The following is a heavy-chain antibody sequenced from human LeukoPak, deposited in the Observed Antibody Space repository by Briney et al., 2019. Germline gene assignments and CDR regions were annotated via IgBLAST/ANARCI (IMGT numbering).Heavy chain of an antibody. CDR1: GFTFSSYS. D-gene: IGHD3-10*01. CDR3: TKGLWAGVSAARD. V-gene: IGHV3-66*01. CDR2: IYTGGDT. J-gene: IGHJ4*02. Sequence: GGSLRLSCAASGFTFSSYSMNWVRQAPGKGLEGVSGIYTGGDTYYADSVKDRFTISRDNSKNTLYLQMNSLRAEDTAVYYCTKGLWAGVSAARDWGQGTLVTVSS.